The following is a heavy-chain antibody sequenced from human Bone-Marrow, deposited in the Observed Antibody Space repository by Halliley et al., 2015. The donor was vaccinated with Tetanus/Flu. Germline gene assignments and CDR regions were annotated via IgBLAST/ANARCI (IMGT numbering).Heavy chain of an antibody. D-gene: IGHD1-1*01. Sequence: WMGSIYYTGNTYYNPSLKSRVAISVDTSKNRFSLRLNSVTAADTAIYYCARDGTGTTGGYFDFWGQGTLITVSS. CDR3: ARDGTGTTGGYFDF. J-gene: IGHJ4*02. V-gene: IGHV4-31*02. CDR2: IYYTGNT.